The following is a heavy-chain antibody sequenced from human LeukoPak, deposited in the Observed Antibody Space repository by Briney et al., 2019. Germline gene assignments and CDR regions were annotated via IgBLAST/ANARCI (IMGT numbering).Heavy chain of an antibody. V-gene: IGHV4-34*01. CDR3: ARVWGLTGRIFDY. D-gene: IGHD1-20*01. J-gene: IGHJ4*02. CDR2: INHSGST. CDR1: GGSFSGYY. Sequence: SETLSLTCAVYGGSFSGYYWSWIRQPPGKGLEWIGGINHSGSTNYNPSLKSRVTISVDTSKNQFSLKLSSVTAADTAVYYCARVWGLTGRIFDYWGQGTLVTVSS.